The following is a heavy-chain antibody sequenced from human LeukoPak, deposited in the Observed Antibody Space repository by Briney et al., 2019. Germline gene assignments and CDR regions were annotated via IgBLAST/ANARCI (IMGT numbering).Heavy chain of an antibody. J-gene: IGHJ5*02. V-gene: IGHV1-8*01. CDR1: GYTFTSYD. CDR2: MNPNSGNT. D-gene: IGHD6-13*01. CDR3: ARQNSSRRSNWFDP. Sequence: ASVKVSCKASGYTFTSYDIHWVRQATGQGLEWMGWMNPNSGNTGYAQKFQGRVTMTRNTSISTAYMELSSLRSEDTAVYYCARQNSSRRSNWFDPWGQGTLVTVSS.